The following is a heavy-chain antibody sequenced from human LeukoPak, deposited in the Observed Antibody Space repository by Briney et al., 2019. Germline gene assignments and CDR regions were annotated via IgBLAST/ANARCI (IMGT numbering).Heavy chain of an antibody. J-gene: IGHJ5*01. CDR3: ARGGTYNGTISFGT. V-gene: IGHV4-59*01. CDR2: IYYNGNT. CDR1: GGSISSYY. Sequence: SETLCPTCSVSGGSISSYYWSWIRQPPGKGLEWIGYIYYNGNTNYSPSLKSRFTISLDTSKIHFSLKLTSVTAADTAVYYCARGGTYNGTISFGTWG. D-gene: IGHD1-14*01.